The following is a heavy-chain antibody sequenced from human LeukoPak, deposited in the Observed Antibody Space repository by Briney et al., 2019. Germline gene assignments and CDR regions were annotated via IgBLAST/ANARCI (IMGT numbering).Heavy chain of an antibody. CDR1: GSTFSSYE. V-gene: IGHV3-48*03. Sequence: GGSLRLSCAASGSTFSSYEMNWVRQAPAKGLEWVSYISSSGSTIYYADSVKGRFTISRDNAKNSLYLQMNSLRAEDTAVYYCARGSRAQGNAFDIWGQGTMVTVSS. CDR3: ARGSRAQGNAFDI. J-gene: IGHJ3*02. D-gene: IGHD3-10*01. CDR2: ISSSGSTI.